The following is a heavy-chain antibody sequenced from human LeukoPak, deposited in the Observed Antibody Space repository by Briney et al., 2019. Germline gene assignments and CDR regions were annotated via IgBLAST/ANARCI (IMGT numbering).Heavy chain of an antibody. D-gene: IGHD6-13*01. CDR2: IYYSGST. CDR1: GGSISSSSYY. CDR3: RSAAAGIG. Sequence: SETLSLTCTVSGGSISSSSYYWGWLRQPPGKGLEWIGSIYYSGSTYYNPSLKSRVTISVDTSKNQFSLKLSSVTAADTAVYYCRSAAAGIGWGQGTLVTVSS. V-gene: IGHV4-39*07. J-gene: IGHJ4*02.